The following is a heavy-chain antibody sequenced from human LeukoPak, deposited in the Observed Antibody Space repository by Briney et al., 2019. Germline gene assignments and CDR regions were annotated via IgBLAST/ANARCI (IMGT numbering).Heavy chain of an antibody. J-gene: IGHJ3*02. CDR1: GFIFSSYW. CDR3: TTAFLWEPDAFDI. V-gene: IGHV3-15*01. Sequence: GGSLRLSCAASGFIFSSYWMSWVGQAPGKGLDWVGRIKSKTDGGTTDYAAPVKGRFTISRDDSKNTLYLQMNSLKTEDTAVYYCTTAFLWEPDAFDIWGQGTMVTVSS. D-gene: IGHD1-26*01. CDR2: IKSKTDGGTT.